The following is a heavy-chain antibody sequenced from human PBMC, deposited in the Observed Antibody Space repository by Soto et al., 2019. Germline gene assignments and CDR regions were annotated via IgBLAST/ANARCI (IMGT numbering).Heavy chain of an antibody. CDR3: ARGRGVSSWYETPHYFDS. Sequence: QVQLVQSGAEVKKPGASVKVSCRASGYSFTSYGITWVRQTPGQGLEWMGWISVHNGYTNYPQKLQDRITRTTDTPTSTAYMELTSLRSDDTAVYYCARGRGVSSWYETPHYFDSWGQGTLVTVSS. D-gene: IGHD6-13*01. V-gene: IGHV1-18*01. J-gene: IGHJ4*02. CDR1: GYSFTSYG. CDR2: ISVHNGYT.